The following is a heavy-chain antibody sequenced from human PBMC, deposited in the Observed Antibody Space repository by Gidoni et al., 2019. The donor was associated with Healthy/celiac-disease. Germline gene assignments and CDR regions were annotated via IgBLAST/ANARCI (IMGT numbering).Heavy chain of an antibody. J-gene: IGHJ4*02. V-gene: IGHV3-73*02. CDR3: TTGARTADY. D-gene: IGHD3-10*01. CDR1: GFTWSGSA. CDR2: IRSKANSYAT. Sequence: EVQLVESGGGLVMPGASLQLSCAASGFTWSGSAMHWVRQASGKGLEWVGRIRSKANSYATAYAAAVKGRFTISRDDSKNTAYLQMNSLKTEDTAVYYCTTGARTADYWGQGTLVTVSS.